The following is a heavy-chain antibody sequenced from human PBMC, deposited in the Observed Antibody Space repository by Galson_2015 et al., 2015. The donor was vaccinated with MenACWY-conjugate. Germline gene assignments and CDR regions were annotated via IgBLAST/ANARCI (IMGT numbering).Heavy chain of an antibody. CDR1: GFTLSGYW. D-gene: IGHD2-21*02. CDR2: INGDGSRI. Sequence: SLRLSCAASGFTLSGYWMAWVRQAPGKGPEWVANINGDGSRINYVDSVKGRFTISRDNAQNSLFLQINSLRVEDTALYYCARDDNPYCGGDCNSDAFDIWGQGTTVIVSS. J-gene: IGHJ3*02. CDR3: ARDDNPYCGGDCNSDAFDI. V-gene: IGHV3-7*03.